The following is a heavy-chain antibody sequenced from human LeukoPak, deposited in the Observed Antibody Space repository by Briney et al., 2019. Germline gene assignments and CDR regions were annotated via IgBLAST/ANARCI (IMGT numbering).Heavy chain of an antibody. Sequence: SETLSLTCAVYGGSFSGYYWSWIRQPPGKGLEWIGEINHSGSTNYNPSLKSRVSISVDKSKNQFSLKLSSVTAADTAVYYCARGEVRQLAYWGQGTLVIVSS. J-gene: IGHJ4*02. CDR2: INHSGST. V-gene: IGHV4-34*01. D-gene: IGHD6-13*01. CDR1: GGSFSGYY. CDR3: ARGEVRQLAY.